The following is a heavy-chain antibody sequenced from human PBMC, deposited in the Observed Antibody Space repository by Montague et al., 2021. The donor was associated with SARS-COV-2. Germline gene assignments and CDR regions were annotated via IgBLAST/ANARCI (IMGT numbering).Heavy chain of an antibody. CDR1: GFTFSNYA. V-gene: IGHV3-23*03. J-gene: IGHJ2*01. Sequence: SLSLSLSASGFTFSNYAMNWVRQAPGKGLEWVSVIFGSGSSTYYADSVKGRFTISRDNSKNTLYLQINSLRAEDTAIYYCAKDASMVRAVIVWYFDLWGRGTPVTVSS. D-gene: IGHD3-10*01. CDR2: IFGSGSST. CDR3: AKDASMVRAVIVWYFDL.